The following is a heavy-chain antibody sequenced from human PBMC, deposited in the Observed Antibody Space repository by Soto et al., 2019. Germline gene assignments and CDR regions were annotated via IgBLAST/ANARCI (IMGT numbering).Heavy chain of an antibody. CDR1: GYTFTDFF. V-gene: IGHV1-2*04. CDR3: ARNTQITGDGFDF. CDR2: ISPKIGST. D-gene: IGHD7-27*01. J-gene: IGHJ4*02. Sequence: QVQLVQSGTEVKRPGASVKLSCKTSGYTFTDFFIHWVRQAPGQGLEWMGWISPKIGSTYYAQKFQGWVTLTRDTSTTTVYMELTRLKSDDTAIYYCARNTQITGDGFDFWGQGSLVAVSS.